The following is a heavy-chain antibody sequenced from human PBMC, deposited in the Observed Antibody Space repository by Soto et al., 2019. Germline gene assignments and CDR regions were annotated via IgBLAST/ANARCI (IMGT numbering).Heavy chain of an antibody. Sequence: GESLKISCKGSGDSFTSYWVGWVRQMPGKGLEWMGIIYPGDSDTRYSPSFQGQITISADRSISTAYLQWSTLKASDTAMYYCAKGYCSNGVCSSFDYWGQGTLVTVPS. CDR1: GDSFTSYW. J-gene: IGHJ4*02. CDR2: IYPGDSDT. V-gene: IGHV5-51*01. D-gene: IGHD2-8*01. CDR3: AKGYCSNGVCSSFDY.